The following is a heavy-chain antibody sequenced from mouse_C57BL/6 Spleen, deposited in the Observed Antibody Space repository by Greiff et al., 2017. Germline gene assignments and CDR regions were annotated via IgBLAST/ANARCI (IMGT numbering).Heavy chain of an antibody. J-gene: IGHJ1*03. CDR2: ISYDGSN. V-gene: IGHV3-6*01. D-gene: IGHD1-1*01. Sequence: EVQLQQSGPGLVKPSQSLSLTCSVTGYSITSGYYWNWIRQFPGNKLEWMGYISYDGSNNYNPSLKNRISITRDTSKNQFFLKLNSVTTENTATDYCARGAWGNYGSSYDWYFDVWGTGTTVTVSS. CDR1: GYSITSGYY. CDR3: ARGAWGNYGSSYDWYFDV.